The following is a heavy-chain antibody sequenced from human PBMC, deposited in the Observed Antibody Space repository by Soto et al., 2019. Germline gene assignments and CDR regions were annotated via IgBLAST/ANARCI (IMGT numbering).Heavy chain of an antibody. CDR3: ARGLAAGDY. CDR2: INPNGGST. J-gene: IGHJ4*02. D-gene: IGHD6-13*01. CDR1: GYTFTNYY. Sequence: QVQLVQSGAEVKNPGASVKVSCKASGYTFTNYYIHWVRQAPGQGLEWMAIINPNGGSTNYAQELQGRVTLARDTFTTTAYMELSSLRSEDTAIYYCARGLAAGDYRGQGTLVTRSS. V-gene: IGHV1-46*01.